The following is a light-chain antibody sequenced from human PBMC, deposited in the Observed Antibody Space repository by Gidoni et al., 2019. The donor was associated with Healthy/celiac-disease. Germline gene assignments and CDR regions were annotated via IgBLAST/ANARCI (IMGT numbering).Light chain of an antibody. Sequence: DIVMTQSPLPLLATPGEPASISCRSSQSLLHSNGYNYLDWYLQKPGQSPQLLLYLGSNQASGVPDRFSGSGSGTDFTLKISRMEAEDVGVYYCMQALQTPPYTFGQGTKLEIK. CDR3: MQALQTPPYT. J-gene: IGKJ2*01. CDR2: LGS. V-gene: IGKV2-28*01. CDR1: QSLLHSNGYNY.